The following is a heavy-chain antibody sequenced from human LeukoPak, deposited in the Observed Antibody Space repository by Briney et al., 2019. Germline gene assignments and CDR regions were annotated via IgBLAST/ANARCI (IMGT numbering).Heavy chain of an antibody. CDR3: ARVESPPKSITIFGVTSGAFDI. V-gene: IGHV1-2*02. J-gene: IGHJ3*02. CDR2: IIPNSGGT. Sequence: ASVKVSCKASGYTFTGYYMHWVRQAPGQGLEWMGWIIPNSGGTSYAQKFQGRVTMTRDTSITTAYMELSRLRSDDTAVYYCARVESPPKSITIFGVTSGAFDIWGQGTMVTVSS. D-gene: IGHD3-3*01. CDR1: GYTFTGYY.